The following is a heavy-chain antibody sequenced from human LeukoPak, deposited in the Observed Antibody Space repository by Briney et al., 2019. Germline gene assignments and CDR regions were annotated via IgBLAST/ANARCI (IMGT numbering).Heavy chain of an antibody. CDR2: ISTYNGNT. CDR1: GYTFTSYG. CDR3: ARLYYYDSSGWFGY. Sequence: ASVKVSCKASGYTFTSYGISWVRQAPGQGLEGMGWISTYNGNTNYAQKLQGRVTMTTDTSTSTAYMELRSLRSDDTAVYYCARLYYYDSSGWFGYWGQGTLVTVSS. J-gene: IGHJ4*02. V-gene: IGHV1-18*01. D-gene: IGHD3-22*01.